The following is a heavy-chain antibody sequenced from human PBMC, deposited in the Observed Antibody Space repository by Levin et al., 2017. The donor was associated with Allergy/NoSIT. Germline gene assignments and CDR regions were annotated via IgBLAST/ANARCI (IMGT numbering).Heavy chain of an antibody. J-gene: IGHJ4*02. D-gene: IGHD1-26*01. Sequence: GESLKISCKASGYTFTSYDINWVRQATGQGLEWMGWMNPNSGNTGYAQKFQGRVTMTRNTSISTAYMELSSLRSEDTAVYYCARATSLIVGATDYFDYWGQGTLVTVSS. CDR3: ARATSLIVGATDYFDY. V-gene: IGHV1-8*01. CDR1: GYTFTSYD. CDR2: MNPNSGNT.